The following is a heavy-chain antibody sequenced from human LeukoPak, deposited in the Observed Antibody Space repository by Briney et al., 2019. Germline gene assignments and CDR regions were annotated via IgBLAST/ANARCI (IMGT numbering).Heavy chain of an antibody. J-gene: IGHJ6*02. CDR1: GGTFSSYA. CDR2: IIPSLGIA. V-gene: IGHV1-69*04. Sequence: SVTVSLKASGGTFSSYAISWVRQAPGQGLEWMGRIIPSLGIANYAKKFQGRVTITADKSTSTAYMELSSLRSEDTAVYYCARSIVGATRSYYYYGMDVWGQGTTVTVSS. CDR3: ARSIVGATRSYYYYGMDV. D-gene: IGHD1-26*01.